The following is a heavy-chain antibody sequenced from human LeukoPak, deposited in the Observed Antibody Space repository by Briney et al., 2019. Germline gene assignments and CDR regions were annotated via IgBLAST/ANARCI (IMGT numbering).Heavy chain of an antibody. D-gene: IGHD2-15*01. CDR1: GGSISSYY. Sequence: SETLSLTCTLSGGSISSYYWSWIRQPPGKGLEWNGYIYYRGSSNYNPSLKSRVTISVDTSKNQFSLKLSSVTAADTAVYYCARVGGRDWFYPWGHGTLVTASS. J-gene: IGHJ5*02. CDR3: ARVGGRDWFYP. CDR2: IYYRGSS. V-gene: IGHV4-59*01.